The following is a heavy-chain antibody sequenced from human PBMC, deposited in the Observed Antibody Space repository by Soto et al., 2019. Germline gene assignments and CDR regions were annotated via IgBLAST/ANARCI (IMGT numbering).Heavy chain of an antibody. V-gene: IGHV1-69*02. J-gene: IGHJ6*02. Sequence: QVQLVQSGAEVKKPGSSVKVSCKASGGTFSSYTISWVRQAPGQGLEWMGRIIPILGIANYAQKFQGRVTITADKSTSTAYMELSSLRSEDTAVYYCARALWFGEAYYYYGMDVWGQGTTVTVSS. D-gene: IGHD3-10*01. CDR3: ARALWFGEAYYYYGMDV. CDR1: GGTFSSYT. CDR2: IIPILGIA.